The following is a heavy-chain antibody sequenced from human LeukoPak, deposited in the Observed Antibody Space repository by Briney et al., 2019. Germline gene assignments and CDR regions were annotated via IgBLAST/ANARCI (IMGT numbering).Heavy chain of an antibody. V-gene: IGHV4-30-4*07. J-gene: IGHJ4*02. Sequence: PSQTLSLTCAVSGGSISGGVYSWTWIRQPPGKGLEWIGYIYYSGSAYYNPSLESRVSMSVDTSKNQFSLKLSSVTAADTAVYYCALGDYGDYYSFDYWGQGTLVTVSS. D-gene: IGHD4-17*01. CDR1: GGSISGGVYS. CDR2: IYYSGSA. CDR3: ALGDYGDYYSFDY.